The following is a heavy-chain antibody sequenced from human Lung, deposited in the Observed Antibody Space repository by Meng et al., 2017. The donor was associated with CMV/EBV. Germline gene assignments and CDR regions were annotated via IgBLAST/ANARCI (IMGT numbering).Heavy chain of an antibody. CDR2: IRYVGSNK. CDR1: GLTSSSYG. Sequence: GGSXRLSFAALGLTSSSYGMPWVRKAPGKGLEWVAFIRYVGSNKYYADSVKGQFTISRDNSKNTLYLQMNSLRAEDTAVYYCAKEWREKYCSSTSCYTSYYYYGMDVWXQGTTVTVSS. CDR3: AKEWREKYCSSTSCYTSYYYYGMDV. V-gene: IGHV3-30*02. D-gene: IGHD2-2*02. J-gene: IGHJ6*02.